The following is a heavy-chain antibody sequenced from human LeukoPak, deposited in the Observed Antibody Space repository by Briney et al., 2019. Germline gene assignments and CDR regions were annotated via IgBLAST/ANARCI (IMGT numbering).Heavy chain of an antibody. J-gene: IGHJ4*02. V-gene: IGHV4-34*01. D-gene: IGHD3-9*01. CDR2: INHSGST. Sequence: SETLSLACAAYGGSFSGYYWSWIRQPPGKGLEWIGEINHSGSTNYNPSLKSRVTISVDTSKNQFSLKLSSVTAADTAVYYCARVARYFDWLPISPHFDYWGQGTLVTVSS. CDR3: ARVARYFDWLPISPHFDY. CDR1: GGSFSGYY.